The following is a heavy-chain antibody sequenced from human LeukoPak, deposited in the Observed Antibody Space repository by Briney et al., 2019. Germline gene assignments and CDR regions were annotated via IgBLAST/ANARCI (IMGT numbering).Heavy chain of an antibody. Sequence: GGSLRLSCGASGFTFSSYSMSWVRQAPGKGLEWVSSISSSSSYIYYADSVKGRFTISRDNAKNSLYLQMNSLRAEDTAVYYCARLQQQLALDYWGQGTLVTVSS. V-gene: IGHV3-21*01. CDR2: ISSSSSYI. J-gene: IGHJ4*02. CDR3: ARLQQQLALDY. D-gene: IGHD6-13*01. CDR1: GFTFSSYS.